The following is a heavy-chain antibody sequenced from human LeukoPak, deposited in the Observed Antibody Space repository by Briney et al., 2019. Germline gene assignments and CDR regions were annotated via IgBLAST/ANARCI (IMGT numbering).Heavy chain of an antibody. J-gene: IGHJ4*02. CDR1: GFIFSNYA. CDR3: ARDYTGGWNDY. D-gene: IGHD7-27*01. Sequence: GGSLRLSCAASGFIFSNYAMHWVRQAPGKGLEWMAYMRSDKSTYYYADSVKGRFTISRDNAKNSLYLQMNSLRAEDTAVYYCARDYTGGWNDYWGQGTLVTVSS. CDR2: MRSDKSTY. V-gene: IGHV3-30*02.